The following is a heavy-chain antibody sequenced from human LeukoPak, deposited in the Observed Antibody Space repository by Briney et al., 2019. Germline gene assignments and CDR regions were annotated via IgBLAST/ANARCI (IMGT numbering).Heavy chain of an antibody. V-gene: IGHV3-21*01. Sequence: GGSLRLSCAASGFTFSSYSMNWVRQASGKGLEWVSSISSSSNYIYYADSLKGRFTVSRDNAKNSLYLQMDSLRAEDTAVYYCARDRGPRTGFMVREAYDYWGQGTLVTVSS. CDR1: GFTFSSYS. J-gene: IGHJ4*02. CDR2: ISSSSNYI. CDR3: ARDRGPRTGFMVREAYDY. D-gene: IGHD3-10*01.